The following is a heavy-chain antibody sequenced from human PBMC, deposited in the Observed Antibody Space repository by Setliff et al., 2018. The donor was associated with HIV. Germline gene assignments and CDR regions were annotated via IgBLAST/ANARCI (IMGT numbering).Heavy chain of an antibody. CDR1: GGSITGYF. J-gene: IGHJ4*02. Sequence: SETLSLTCTVSGGSITGYFWNWIRQSPGKGQEGIGYIYYNGNTNYNPTLNSRGTISVDTSKNQFSLKLTSVTAADTAVYYCAREIYGGNSRPFDYWGQGTLVTVSS. D-gene: IGHD4-17*01. CDR2: IYYNGNT. CDR3: AREIYGGNSRPFDY. V-gene: IGHV4-59*01.